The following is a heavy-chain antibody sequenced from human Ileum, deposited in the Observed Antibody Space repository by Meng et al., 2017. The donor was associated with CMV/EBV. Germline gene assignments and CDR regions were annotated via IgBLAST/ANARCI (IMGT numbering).Heavy chain of an antibody. V-gene: IGHV3-74*01. Sequence: GGSLRLSCAPSGFSLTHYWMHWVRQAPGTGLVWVSRLDTDGTTTNYADFVMGRFTISRDNTKNTLYLQMNSLRAEDTDVYYCVRDLSGADYWGQGTLVTVSS. CDR2: LDTDGTTT. CDR3: VRDLSGADY. CDR1: GFSLTHYW. J-gene: IGHJ4*02.